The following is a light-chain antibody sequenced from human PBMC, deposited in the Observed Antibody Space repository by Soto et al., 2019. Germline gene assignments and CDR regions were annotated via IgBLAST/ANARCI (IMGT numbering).Light chain of an antibody. J-gene: IGKJ1*01. V-gene: IGKV3-20*01. CDR1: QSVTSTY. Sequence: EIVLTQSPGTLSLSPGDRATLSRRASQSVTSTYLAWYQQEPGQAPRLLIYGASSRATGIPDRFSGSGSGTDFTLTISRLEPEDFAVYYCQQYGSSPRTFGQGTKVEIK. CDR3: QQYGSSPRT. CDR2: GAS.